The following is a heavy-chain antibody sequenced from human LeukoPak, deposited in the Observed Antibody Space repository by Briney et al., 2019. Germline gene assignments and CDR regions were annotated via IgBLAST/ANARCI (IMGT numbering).Heavy chain of an antibody. CDR1: GYSISSGYY. CDR3: ARLGYDYLLYYYMDV. J-gene: IGHJ6*03. CDR2: IYHSGST. D-gene: IGHD4-11*01. Sequence: SETLSLTCAVSGYSISSGYYWGWIRQPPGKGLEWIGSIYHSGSTYYNPSLKSRVTIPVDTSKNQFSLKLSSVTAADTAVYYCARLGYDYLLYYYMDVWGKGTTVTVSS. V-gene: IGHV4-38-2*01.